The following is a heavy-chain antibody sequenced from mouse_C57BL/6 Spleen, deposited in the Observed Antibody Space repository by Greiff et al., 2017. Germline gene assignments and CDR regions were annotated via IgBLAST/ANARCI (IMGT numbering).Heavy chain of an antibody. CDR2: INPNNGGT. CDR1: GYTFTDYN. CDR3: AREIYYDYDGYAMDN. V-gene: IGHV1-18*01. Sequence: VQLQQSGPELVKPGASVKIPCKASGYTFTDYNMDWVKQSHGKSLEWIGDINPNNGGTIYNQKFKGKATLTVDNSSSTAYMELRSLTSEDTAVYYCAREIYYDYDGYAMDNWGQGTSVTVSS. J-gene: IGHJ4*01. D-gene: IGHD2-4*01.